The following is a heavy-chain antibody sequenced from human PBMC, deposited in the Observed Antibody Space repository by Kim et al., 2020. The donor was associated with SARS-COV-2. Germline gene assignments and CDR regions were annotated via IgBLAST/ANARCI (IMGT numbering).Heavy chain of an antibody. V-gene: IGHV1-69*04. D-gene: IGHD6-19*01. Sequence: SVKVSCKASGGTFSSYAISWVRQAPGQGLEWMGRIIPILGIANYAQKFQGRVTITADKSTSTAYMELSSLRSEDTAVYYCARGSIAVAGTPNWFDPWGQGTLVTVSS. CDR2: IIPILGIA. J-gene: IGHJ5*02. CDR3: ARGSIAVAGTPNWFDP. CDR1: GGTFSSYA.